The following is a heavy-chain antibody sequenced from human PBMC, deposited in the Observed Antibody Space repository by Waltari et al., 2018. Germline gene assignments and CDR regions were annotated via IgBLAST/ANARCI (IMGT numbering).Heavy chain of an antibody. Sequence: QVQLVQSGAEVKKPGSSVKVSCKASGDTFSSYAISWVRQAPGQGLERMGGISPIFGTANYAQKFQGRVTITTDESTSTAYMELSSLRSEDTAVYYCARNHFHGGYYYYYYMDVWGKGTTVTVSS. D-gene: IGHD3-10*01. CDR1: GDTFSSYA. CDR3: ARNHFHGGYYYYYYMDV. CDR2: ISPIFGTA. J-gene: IGHJ6*03. V-gene: IGHV1-69*05.